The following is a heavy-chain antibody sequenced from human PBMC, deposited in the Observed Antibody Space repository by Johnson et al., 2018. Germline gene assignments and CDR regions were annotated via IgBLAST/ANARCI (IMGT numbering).Heavy chain of an antibody. CDR1: GFTFSSYD. J-gene: IGHJ6*02. V-gene: IGHV3-30*18. Sequence: QVQLVQSGGGVVQPGRSLRLSCAASGFTFSSYDMHWVRQAPGKGLDWVTVISYDGSNKYYADSVKGRFTIYRDNSKNTLYLQMNSLKAEDTAVYYCEKSATFTYYYYYGLDGWGQGTTVTVSS. D-gene: IGHD1-1*01. CDR2: ISYDGSNK. CDR3: EKSATFTYYYYYGLDG.